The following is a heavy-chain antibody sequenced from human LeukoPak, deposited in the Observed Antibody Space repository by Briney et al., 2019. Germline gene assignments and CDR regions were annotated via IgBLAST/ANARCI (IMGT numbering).Heavy chain of an antibody. Sequence: GGSLRLSCAASGFTLSSNSMNWVRQAPGKGLEWVSSISSGSSNIYYADSVKGRFTISRDNAKNSLYLQMNSLRAEDTAVYYCARGYCSGGSCEHLDYWGQGTLVTVSS. CDR2: ISSGSSNI. CDR1: GFTLSSNS. CDR3: ARGYCSGGSCEHLDY. J-gene: IGHJ4*02. V-gene: IGHV3-21*01. D-gene: IGHD2-15*01.